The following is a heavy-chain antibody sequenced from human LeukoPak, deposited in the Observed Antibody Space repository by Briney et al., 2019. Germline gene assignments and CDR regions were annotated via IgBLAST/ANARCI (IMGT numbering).Heavy chain of an antibody. CDR2: IVVGSGNT. D-gene: IGHD1-1*01. J-gene: IGHJ3*02. V-gene: IGHV1-58*01. Sequence: ASVKVSCKASGFTFTSSAVQWVRQARGQRLEWIGWIVVGSGNTNYAQKFQERVTITRDMSTSTAYMELSSLRSEDTAVYYCASQGGTYDAFDIWGQGTMVTVSS. CDR3: ASQGGTYDAFDI. CDR1: GFTFTSSA.